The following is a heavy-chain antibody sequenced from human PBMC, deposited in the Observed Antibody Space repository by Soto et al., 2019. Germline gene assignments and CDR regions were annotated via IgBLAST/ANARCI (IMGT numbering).Heavy chain of an antibody. V-gene: IGHV4-34*01. Sequence: SETLSLTCAVYGGSFSGYYWSWIRQPPGKGLEWIGEINHSGSTNYNPSLKSRVTISVDTSKNQFSLKLSSVTAADTAVYYCARAIIAAAGLDYWGQGTLVTVSS. CDR3: ARAIIAAAGLDY. CDR1: GGSFSGYY. J-gene: IGHJ4*02. D-gene: IGHD6-13*01. CDR2: INHSGST.